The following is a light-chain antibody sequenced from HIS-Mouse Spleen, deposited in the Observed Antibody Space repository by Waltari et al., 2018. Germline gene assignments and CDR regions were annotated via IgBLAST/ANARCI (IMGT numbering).Light chain of an antibody. J-gene: IGLJ1*01. V-gene: IGLV2-14*01. CDR3: SSYTSSSTYV. CDR2: EVS. CDR1: SSNVGGYNY. Sequence: QYALTQPAPVSGSPGQSITISCTGTSSNVGGYNYVSWYQQHPGKAPKLMIYEVSNRPYGVSNRFSGSKSGNTASLTISGLQAEDEADYYCSSYTSSSTYVFGTGTKVTVL.